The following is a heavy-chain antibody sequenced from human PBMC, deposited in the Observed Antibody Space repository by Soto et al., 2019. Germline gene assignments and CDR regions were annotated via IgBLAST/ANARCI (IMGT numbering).Heavy chain of an antibody. D-gene: IGHD2-15*01. V-gene: IGHV4-39*01. J-gene: IGHJ4*02. CDR1: GGSISSSSYY. Sequence: PSETLSLTCTVSGGSISSSSYYWGWIRQPPGKGLEWIGSIYYSGSTYYNPSLKSRVTISVDTSKNQFSLKLSSVTAADTAVYYCASVNCSGGSCYSFDYWGQGTLVTVSS. CDR2: IYYSGST. CDR3: ASVNCSGGSCYSFDY.